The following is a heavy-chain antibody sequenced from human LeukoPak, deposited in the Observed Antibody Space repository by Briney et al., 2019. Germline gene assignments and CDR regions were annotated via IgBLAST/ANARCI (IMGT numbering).Heavy chain of an antibody. CDR1: GGSISSYY. D-gene: IGHD3-16*02. CDR2: IYYSGST. V-gene: IGHV4-59*01. Sequence: SETLSLTCTASGGSISSYYWSWIRQPPGKGLEWIGYIYYSGSTNYNPSLKSRVTISVDTSKNQFSLKLSSVTAADTAVYYCARDSGYPRPLDYWGQGTLVTVSS. J-gene: IGHJ4*02. CDR3: ARDSGYPRPLDY.